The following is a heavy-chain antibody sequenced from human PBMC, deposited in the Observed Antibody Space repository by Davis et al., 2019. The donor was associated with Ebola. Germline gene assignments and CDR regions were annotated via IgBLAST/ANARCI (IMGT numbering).Heavy chain of an antibody. V-gene: IGHV3-30*02. CDR2: IRNDGINK. CDR3: GKDLGYYGVDV. J-gene: IGHJ6*02. CDR1: RFTFSSYG. Sequence: GGSLRLSCAASRFTFSSYGMYWVRQAPGKGLEWVAFIRNDGINKYYADSVKGRFTISRDNSKNTLYLQLSSLRAEDAAVYYCGKDLGYYGVDVWGQGTTVTVS.